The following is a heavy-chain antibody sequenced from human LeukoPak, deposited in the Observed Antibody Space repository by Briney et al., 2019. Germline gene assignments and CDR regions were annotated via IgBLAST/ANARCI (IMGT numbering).Heavy chain of an antibody. CDR2: ISDSGDYT. Sequence: SAGSLRLSCAGSGFTFSSYAMSWVRQAPGKGLEWVSAISDSGDYTYYADSVKGRFTISRDNSKNTLYLHVNSLRVDDTAVYYCVRAVHHLFYSDSSGYYGDAFDGWGQGTVVTVSS. V-gene: IGHV3-23*01. CDR3: VRAVHHLFYSDSSGYYGDAFDG. D-gene: IGHD3-22*01. J-gene: IGHJ3*01. CDR1: GFTFSSYA.